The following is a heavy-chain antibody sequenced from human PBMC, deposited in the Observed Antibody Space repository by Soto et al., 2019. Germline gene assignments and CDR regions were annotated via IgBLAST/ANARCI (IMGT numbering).Heavy chain of an antibody. D-gene: IGHD3-10*01. CDR2: LNDSGYT. J-gene: IGHJ1*01. CDR3: ARGRGGVQH. CDR1: GGSFSCYY. Sequence: PSETLSLTCAVYGGSFSCYYWGWIRQPPGKGLEWIGELNDSGYTNYNASLKSRVSMSGDTSKNQFSLKLSFVTAADTAVYYCARGRGGVQHWGQGTLVTVSS. V-gene: IGHV4-34*01.